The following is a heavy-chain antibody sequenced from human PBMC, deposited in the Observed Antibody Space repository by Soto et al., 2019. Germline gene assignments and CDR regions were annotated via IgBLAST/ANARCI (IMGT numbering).Heavy chain of an antibody. V-gene: IGHV4-31*03. CDR1: GASISSGGYY. D-gene: IGHD1-1*01. CDR3: ASTEWIQLAFDY. J-gene: IGHJ4*02. Sequence: QVQLLESGPGLVKPSQTLSLICNVSGASISSGGYYWSWIRQRPGGGLEWLGFIYYSGISHYNPSVMGRATFSVATSKNQFSLKLISVTAADTLVYYCASTEWIQLAFDYWGQGDLVTVS. CDR2: IYYSGIS.